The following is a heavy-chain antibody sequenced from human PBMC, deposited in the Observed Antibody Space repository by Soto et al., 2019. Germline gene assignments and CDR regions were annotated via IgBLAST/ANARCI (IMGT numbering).Heavy chain of an antibody. Sequence: QVRLVESGGGVAQPGGSLRLSCAASEFSLISYSMYWVRQTADKGLDWVAFISSDGNKKHYVDSVEGRFTISRDNSKNTVSLQLSSLRPADTAFYYCARERYSYGRYFGLWGHGTPVTVSS. J-gene: IGHJ5*02. CDR3: ARERYSYGRYFGL. CDR2: ISSDGNKK. V-gene: IGHV3-30*14. CDR1: EFSLISYS. D-gene: IGHD5-18*01.